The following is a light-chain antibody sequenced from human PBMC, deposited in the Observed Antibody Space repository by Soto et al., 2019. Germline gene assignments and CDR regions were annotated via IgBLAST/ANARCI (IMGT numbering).Light chain of an antibody. Sequence: DIRLTQSPSSLSASVGDRVTITCRASLPITNYLSWYQLKPGRAPKLLIYAASSLQSGVPSRFSGGGSGTEFTLAISSLQSEDFASYFCQQSYISPWTFGQGTNVEI. CDR3: QQSYISPWT. CDR1: LPITNY. CDR2: AAS. V-gene: IGKV1-39*01. J-gene: IGKJ1*01.